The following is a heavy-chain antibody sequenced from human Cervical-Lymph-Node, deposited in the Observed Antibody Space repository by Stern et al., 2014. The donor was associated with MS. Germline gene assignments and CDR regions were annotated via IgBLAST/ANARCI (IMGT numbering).Heavy chain of an antibody. CDR1: GYSFTANW. Sequence: VQLVQSGAEVKKPGESLKISCKGSGYSFTANWIAWVRQMPGQGLELMGIVCPGDSDTRSSPSCQGQVTISADKSISTAYLQWSSLKASDTAMYYCARDYGDYAFDYWGQGTLVTVSS. CDR3: ARDYGDYAFDY. D-gene: IGHD4-17*01. J-gene: IGHJ4*02. CDR2: VCPGDSDT. V-gene: IGHV5-51*01.